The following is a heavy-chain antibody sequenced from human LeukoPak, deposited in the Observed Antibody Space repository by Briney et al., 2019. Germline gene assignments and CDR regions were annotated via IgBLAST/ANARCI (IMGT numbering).Heavy chain of an antibody. J-gene: IGHJ4*02. CDR3: AKCRTKKQWLVAPLDY. CDR2: ISGSGGST. Sequence: GGSLRLSWAASGFTFSSYAMSWVRQARGKGREWGSAISGSGGSTYYADSVKGRFTISRDNSKNTLYLRMNSLRAEDTAVYYCAKCRTKKQWLVAPLDYWGQGTLVTVSS. D-gene: IGHD6-19*01. CDR1: GFTFSSYA. V-gene: IGHV3-23*01.